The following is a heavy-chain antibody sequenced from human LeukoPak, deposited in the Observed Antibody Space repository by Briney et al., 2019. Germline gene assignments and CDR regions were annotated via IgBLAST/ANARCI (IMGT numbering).Heavy chain of an antibody. CDR3: ARDQYYYDSSGYSQFDY. CDR2: IYTSGST. J-gene: IGHJ4*02. D-gene: IGHD3-22*01. V-gene: IGHV4-4*07. Sequence: SETLSLTCTVSGGSISSYYWSWIRQPAGKGLEWIGRIYTSGSTNYNPSLKSRVTMSVDTSKNQFSLKLSSVSAADTAVYYCARDQYYYDSSGYSQFDYWGQGTLVTVSS. CDR1: GGSISSYY.